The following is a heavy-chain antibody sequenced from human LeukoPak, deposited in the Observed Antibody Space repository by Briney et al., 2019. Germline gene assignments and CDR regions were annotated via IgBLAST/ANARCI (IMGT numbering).Heavy chain of an antibody. J-gene: IGHJ6*04. V-gene: IGHV3-48*03. D-gene: IGHD3-10*02. CDR3: AELGITMIGGV. CDR1: GFTFSNYA. CDR2: ISSSGSTI. Sequence: PGGSLRLSCAGSGFTFSNYAMSWVRQAPGKGLEWVSYISSSGSTIYYADSVKGRFTISRDNAKNSLYLQMNSLRAEDTAVYYCAELGITMIGGVWGKGTTVTISS.